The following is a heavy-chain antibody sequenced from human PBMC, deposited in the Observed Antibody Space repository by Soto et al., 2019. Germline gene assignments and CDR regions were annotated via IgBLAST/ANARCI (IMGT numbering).Heavy chain of an antibody. V-gene: IGHV5-10-1*01. CDR1: GYSFTTYW. CDR2: IDPGDSST. D-gene: IGHD1-26*01. J-gene: IGHJ6*02. CDR3: ARLEKWYYNYYGLDV. Sequence: LGESLKISCQGSGYSFTTYWISWVRQMPGKGLEWMGKIDPGDSSTNYSPSFRGHITISVDRSINTAHLQFSSLKAADTAVYYCARLEKWYYNYYGLDVWGQGTMVTVS.